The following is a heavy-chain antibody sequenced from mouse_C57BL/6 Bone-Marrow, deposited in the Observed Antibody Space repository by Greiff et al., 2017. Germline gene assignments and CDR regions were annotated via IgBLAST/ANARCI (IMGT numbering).Heavy chain of an antibody. CDR1: GFTFSSYG. D-gene: IGHD1-1*01. CDR3: ARLYGSSPYYFDY. V-gene: IGHV5-6*03. Sequence: DVMLVESGGGLVKPGGSLKLSCAASGFTFSSYGMSWVRQTPDKRLEWVATISSGGSYTYYPDSVKGRFTISRDNAKNTLYLQMSSLKSEDTAMYYCARLYGSSPYYFDYWGQGTTLTVSA. CDR2: ISSGGSYT. J-gene: IGHJ2*01.